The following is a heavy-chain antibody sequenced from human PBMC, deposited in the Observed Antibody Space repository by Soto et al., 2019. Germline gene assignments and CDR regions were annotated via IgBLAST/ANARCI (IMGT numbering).Heavy chain of an antibody. CDR3: AKDRVASHLYYYYGMDV. Sequence: GGSLRLSCAASGFTFSSYAMSWVRQAPGKGLEWVSAISGSGGSTYYADSVKGRFTISRDNSKNTLYLQMNSLRAEDTAVYYCAKDRVASHLYYYYGMDVWGQGTTVTVSS. J-gene: IGHJ6*02. V-gene: IGHV3-23*01. D-gene: IGHD3-3*01. CDR1: GFTFSSYA. CDR2: ISGSGGST.